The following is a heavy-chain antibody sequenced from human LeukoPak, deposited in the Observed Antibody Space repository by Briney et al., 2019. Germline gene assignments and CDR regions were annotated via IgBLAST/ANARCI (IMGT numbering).Heavy chain of an antibody. Sequence: GGSLRLSCAASGFTFSSYAMSWVRQAPGKGLEWVSAISGSGGSTYYADSVKGRFTISRDNSKNTLYLQMNSLRAEDTAVYYCAKRAKYSSSSTARYYYYGMDVWGQGTTVTVSS. D-gene: IGHD6-6*01. CDR2: ISGSGGST. CDR1: GFTFSSYA. CDR3: AKRAKYSSSSTARYYYYGMDV. J-gene: IGHJ6*02. V-gene: IGHV3-23*01.